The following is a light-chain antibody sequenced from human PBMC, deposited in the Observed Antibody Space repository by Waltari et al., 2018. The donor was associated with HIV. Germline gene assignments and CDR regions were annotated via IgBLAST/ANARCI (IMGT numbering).Light chain of an antibody. V-gene: IGLV2-8*01. CDR1: NSDIGGINY. CDR3: SSYADRNGFYVV. J-gene: IGLJ2*01. Sequence: QSALTQPPSASGSPGQSVTISCTGTNSDIGGINYVSWYQQHPGTAPTRVISEVTKRPSGVPDRFSGSKSGTAASLTVSGLQAEDEADYYCSSYADRNGFYVVFGGGTRLTVL. CDR2: EVT.